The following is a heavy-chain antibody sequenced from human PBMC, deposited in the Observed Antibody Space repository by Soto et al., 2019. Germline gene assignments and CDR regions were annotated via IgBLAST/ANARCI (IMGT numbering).Heavy chain of an antibody. CDR2: ISHSGIT. CDR3: ARGRSGPAAFRTTINCRAFDI. D-gene: IGHD1-1*01. CDR1: GRVFHTHY. J-gene: IGHJ3*02. Sequence: QVQPQQWGAGLLEPSETLSLSCAVYGRVFHTHYWSWIRQSPGKGLEWIGEISHSGITKVNPSLNSRAATSVDTSKTQLLLTLNSVTAADRAVYYCARGRSGPAAFRTTINCRAFDIWGQGTEVTVSS. V-gene: IGHV4-34*02.